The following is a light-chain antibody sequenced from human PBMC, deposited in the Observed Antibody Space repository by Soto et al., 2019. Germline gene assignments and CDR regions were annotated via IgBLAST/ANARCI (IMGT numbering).Light chain of an antibody. CDR3: QQHSNWPLYT. V-gene: IGKV3-15*01. CDR2: GAS. J-gene: IGKJ2*01. CDR1: RSVTTS. Sequence: DIVMTQSPATLSVSPGERTTLSCRASRSVTTSLAWYQQKPGQAPRLLIYGASTRATGIPARFSGSGSGTEFTLTISSLQSEDFAVYYCQQHSNWPLYTFGQGTKLEIK.